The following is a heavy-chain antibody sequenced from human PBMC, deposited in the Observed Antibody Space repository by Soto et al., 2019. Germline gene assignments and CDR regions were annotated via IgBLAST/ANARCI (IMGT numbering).Heavy chain of an antibody. CDR2: IYHSGST. D-gene: IGHD4-4*01. CDR1: AYSLSSRYY. V-gene: IGHV4-38-2*01. CDR3: ARTVREKNWFDP. J-gene: IGHJ5*02. Sequence: SATRPLTCSVSAYSLSSRYYWGWLRQPPLKGLEWIGSIYHSGSTYYNPSLKSRVTISVDTSKNQFSLKLSSVTAADTAVYYCARTVREKNWFDPLGQGTLV.